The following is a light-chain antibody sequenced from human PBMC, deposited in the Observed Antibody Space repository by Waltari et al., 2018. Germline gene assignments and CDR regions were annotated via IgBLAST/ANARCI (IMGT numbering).Light chain of an antibody. CDR2: ANS. J-gene: IGLJ3*02. CDR1: TSNIGSNT. Sequence: QSVVTQAPSASGTPGQTVTISCSGSTSNIGSNTVTWYQQVPGTAPKVLVFANSHRPSGVPERFSASKSGTSASLVISGLQSEDEADYFCATWDDSLIGRVFGGGTKLTVL. CDR3: ATWDDSLIGRV. V-gene: IGLV1-44*01.